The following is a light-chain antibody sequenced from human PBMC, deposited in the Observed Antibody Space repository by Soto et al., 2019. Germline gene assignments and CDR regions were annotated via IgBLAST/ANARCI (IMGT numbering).Light chain of an antibody. Sequence: QSALTQPASVSGSPGQSITISCTRTSSDVGSYNLVSWYQQHPGKAPKLMIYEVSKRPSGVSNRFSGSKSGNTASLTISGLQAEDGADYYCCSYAGSSTPYVFGTGTKVTVL. V-gene: IGLV2-23*02. CDR1: SSDVGSYNL. CDR3: CSYAGSSTPYV. J-gene: IGLJ1*01. CDR2: EVS.